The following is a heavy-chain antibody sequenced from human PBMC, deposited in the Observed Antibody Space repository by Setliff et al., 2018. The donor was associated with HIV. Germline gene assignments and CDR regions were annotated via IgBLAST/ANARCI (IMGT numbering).Heavy chain of an antibody. CDR2: INPNSSDT. CDR3: ARRVPPSPSGYLDY. CDR1: GYTFTDYY. V-gene: IGHV1-2*02. D-gene: IGHD2-2*01. J-gene: IGHJ4*02. Sequence: GASVKVSCKASGYTFTDYYIHWVRQAPGRGLEWMGWINPNSSDTNYAQKFQGRVTMTRDTSISTAYMDLSRLTSDDTAVYYCARRVPPSPSGYLDYWGQGTLVTVSS.